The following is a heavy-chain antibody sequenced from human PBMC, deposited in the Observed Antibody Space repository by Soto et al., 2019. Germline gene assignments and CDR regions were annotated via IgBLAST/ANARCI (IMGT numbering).Heavy chain of an antibody. Sequence: GGSLRLSCVVSGFTFSSSAINWVRQAPGKGLEWVSTISGSGVAKFYADSVKGRFTIPRDNSNNTVSLQMNSLRAEDAAVYYCAKDRSPGATTWNVYWGQGTLVTVSS. J-gene: IGHJ4*02. V-gene: IGHV3-23*01. CDR1: GFTFSSSA. CDR2: ISGSGVAK. D-gene: IGHD1-1*01. CDR3: AKDRSPGATTWNVY.